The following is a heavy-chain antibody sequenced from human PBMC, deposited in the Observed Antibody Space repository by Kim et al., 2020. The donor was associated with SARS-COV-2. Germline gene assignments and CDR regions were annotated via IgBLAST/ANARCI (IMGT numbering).Heavy chain of an antibody. Sequence: ASVKVSCKASGYTFTGYYMHWVRQAPGQGLEWMGRINPNSGGTNYAQKFQGRVTMTRDTSISTAYMELSRLRSDDTAVYYCARDLPTTVTTFDYYYYGMDVWGQGTTVTVSS. V-gene: IGHV1-2*06. D-gene: IGHD4-17*01. CDR2: INPNSGGT. CDR1: GYTFTGYY. J-gene: IGHJ6*02. CDR3: ARDLPTTVTTFDYYYYGMDV.